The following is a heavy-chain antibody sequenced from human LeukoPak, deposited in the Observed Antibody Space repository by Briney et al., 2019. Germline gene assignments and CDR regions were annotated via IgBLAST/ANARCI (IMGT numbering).Heavy chain of an antibody. CDR1: GFTFSNYA. V-gene: IGHV3-30*04. CDR2: ISSDGDKK. D-gene: IGHD4-23*01. CDR3: ARGAHKRDDYGGFFDY. J-gene: IGHJ4*02. Sequence: PGGSLRLSCAASGFTFSNYAMHWGRQAPGKGLEWGAVISSDGDKKDYADSVKGRFTISRDNSKNTLFLQMNSLRVEDTAVYYCARGAHKRDDYGGFFDYWGQGTLVTVTS.